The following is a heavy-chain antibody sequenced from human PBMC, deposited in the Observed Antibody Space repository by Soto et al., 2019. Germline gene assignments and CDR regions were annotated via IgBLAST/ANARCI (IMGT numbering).Heavy chain of an antibody. Sequence: QVHLQESGPGLVKPSETLSLTCTVSGGSIRGYYWSWVRQAPGKGLEWIGYIYYDGSTKYSPYLKSRVTISLDKTQNQISLHLISVTAADTAIYYCVRTFRSGLWGQGTLVTVSS. CDR3: VRTFRSGL. CDR1: GGSIRGYY. CDR2: IYYDGST. D-gene: IGHD3-3*01. V-gene: IGHV4-59*01. J-gene: IGHJ4*02.